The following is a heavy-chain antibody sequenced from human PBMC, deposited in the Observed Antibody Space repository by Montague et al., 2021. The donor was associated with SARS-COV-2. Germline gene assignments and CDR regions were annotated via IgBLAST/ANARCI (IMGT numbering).Heavy chain of an antibody. CDR1: GGSVSSDNW. CDR2: IYHSGTT. Sequence: SETLSLTCIVSGGSVSSDNWWTWVRQPPPKGLEWTGEIYHSGTTXXNPXLQSRVTISVDKSRNHLSLNLRSVTAADTAMYYCALPLGGARFDPWGQGILVTVSS. D-gene: IGHD1-26*01. J-gene: IGHJ5*02. V-gene: IGHV4-4*02. CDR3: ALPLGGARFDP.